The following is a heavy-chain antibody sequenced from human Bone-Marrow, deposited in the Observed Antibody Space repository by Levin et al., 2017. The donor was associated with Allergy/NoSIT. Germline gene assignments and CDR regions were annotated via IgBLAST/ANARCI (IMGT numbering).Heavy chain of an antibody. D-gene: IGHD2-2*01. CDR1: GGSISGGSHY. Sequence: SETLSLTCSVSGGSISGGSHYWGWIRQPPGKGLEWIGSIHYSGSNSYNPSLGYRVTISADTSKNQFSLKLRFVTAADTAVYHCARLGYCSSSSCYPDYWGLGTLVTVSS. CDR2: IHYSGSN. CDR3: ARLGYCSSSSCYPDY. V-gene: IGHV4-39*01. J-gene: IGHJ4*02.